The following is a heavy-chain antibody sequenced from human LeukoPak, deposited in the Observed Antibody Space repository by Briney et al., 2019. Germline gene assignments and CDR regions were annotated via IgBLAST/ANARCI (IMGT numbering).Heavy chain of an antibody. CDR2: ISSTGYI. D-gene: IGHD6-19*01. CDR1: VYTLSSYG. Sequence: GGSLRLSCAASVYTLSSYGMNGVSQAPGKGLEWVSSISSTGYIYYADSVKGRLTISRDNAENSLYLQMHSLRAEDTAVYYCARDVLYSSGTYSFDYWGQGTLVTVSS. V-gene: IGHV3-21*01. CDR3: ARDVLYSSGTYSFDY. J-gene: IGHJ4*02.